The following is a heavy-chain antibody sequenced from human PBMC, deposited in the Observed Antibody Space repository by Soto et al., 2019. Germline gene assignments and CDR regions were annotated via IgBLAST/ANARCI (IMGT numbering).Heavy chain of an antibody. D-gene: IGHD4-17*01. CDR2: IYYSGST. V-gene: IGHV4-39*01. CDR3: ARLYIGDYGFDY. J-gene: IGHJ4*02. CDR1: GGSISSSSYY. Sequence: QLQLQESGPGLVKPSETLSLTCTVSGGSISSSSYYWGWIRQPPGKGLEWIGSIYYSGSTYYNPSLKSRVTISVDTSKNQFSLKLSSVTAADTAVYYCARLYIGDYGFDYWGQGTLVTVSS.